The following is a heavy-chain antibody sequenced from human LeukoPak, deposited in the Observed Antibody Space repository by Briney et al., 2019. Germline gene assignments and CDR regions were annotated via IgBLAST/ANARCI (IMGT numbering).Heavy chain of an antibody. CDR3: AKTVDTAMVIDY. J-gene: IGHJ4*02. D-gene: IGHD5-18*01. CDR2: ISYGGSNK. V-gene: IGHV3-30*18. CDR1: GFTFSSYG. Sequence: PGRSLRLSCTASGFTFSSYGMHWVRQAPGKGLEWVAVISYGGSNKYYADSVKGRFTISRDNSKNTLYLQMNSLRAEDTAVYYCAKTVDTAMVIDYWGQGTLVTVSS.